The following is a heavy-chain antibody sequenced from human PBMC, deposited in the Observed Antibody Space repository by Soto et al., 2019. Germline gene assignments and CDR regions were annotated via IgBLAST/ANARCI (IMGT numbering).Heavy chain of an antibody. V-gene: IGHV1-46*04. D-gene: IGHD3-10*01. Sequence: ASVKVSCKASGYTFTSYYMHWVRQAPGQGFEWMGIINPSGGATTYVDSVKGRFTISRDNSQNTVYLQMNSLRAEDTAVYYCARGSGGSGRSYYYGLDVWGQGTTVTVSS. CDR3: ARGSGGSGRSYYYGLDV. CDR1: GYTFTSYY. J-gene: IGHJ6*02. CDR2: INPSGGAT.